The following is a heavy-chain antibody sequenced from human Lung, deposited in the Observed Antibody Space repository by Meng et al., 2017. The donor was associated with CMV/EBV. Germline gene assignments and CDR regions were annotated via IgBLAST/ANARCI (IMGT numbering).Heavy chain of an antibody. D-gene: IGHD3-10*01. CDR3: LRRSGGSV. CDR1: GDSITNHNW. Sequence: QVPWGEAVPALGKPSETLSPTCAVSGDSITNHNWWAWVRQPPGKGLEWIGEIPHRGSSAYNPSLKSRVSMSIDKSKNQFSLKLTSVTAADTAVYHCLRRSGGSVWGQGTLVTVSS. J-gene: IGHJ1*01. CDR2: IPHRGSS. V-gene: IGHV4-4*02.